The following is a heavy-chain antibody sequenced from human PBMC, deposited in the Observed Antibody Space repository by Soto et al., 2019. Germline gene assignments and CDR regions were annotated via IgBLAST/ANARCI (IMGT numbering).Heavy chain of an antibody. CDR1: GFTFRNYD. J-gene: IGHJ6*02. Sequence: EVQLVESGGGLVQPGGSLRLSCEASGFTFRNYDMHWVRQGTGKGLEWVSGISAAGDPDYADSVEGRFTISRENAQNSFFLQMNRLRVGETAVYYCAKTCKNFYGLDVWGQGTTVIVSS. CDR3: AKTCKNFYGLDV. CDR2: ISAAGDP. V-gene: IGHV3-13*05.